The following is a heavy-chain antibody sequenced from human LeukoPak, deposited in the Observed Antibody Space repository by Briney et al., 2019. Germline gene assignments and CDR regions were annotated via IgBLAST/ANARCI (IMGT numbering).Heavy chain of an antibody. D-gene: IGHD6-13*01. CDR3: ARDRPGYTSSWYSPFDY. Sequence: PGGSLRLSCAASGFTFYSYAMNWVRQTPGKGLEWVSTFSGSGGSIYYADSVKGRFTISRDNAKNSLYLQMNRLRADDTAVYYCARDRPGYTSSWYSPFDYWGQGTLVTVSS. V-gene: IGHV3-23*01. CDR1: GFTFYSYA. CDR2: FSGSGGSI. J-gene: IGHJ4*02.